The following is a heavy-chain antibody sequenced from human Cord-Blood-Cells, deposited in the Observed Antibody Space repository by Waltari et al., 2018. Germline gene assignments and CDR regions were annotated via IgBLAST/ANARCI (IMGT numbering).Heavy chain of an antibody. CDR1: VGSISSGGYY. J-gene: IGHJ3*02. CDR3: ARTATMVQGVIRRNDAFDI. D-gene: IGHD3-10*01. CDR2: TYYSGST. V-gene: IGHV4-31*03. Sequence: QVQLQESGPGLGKPSQTLSLTCTVSVGSISSGGYYWSWFRQHAGEGLEWIGYTYYSGSTYYNPSLKSRVTISVDTSKNQFSLKLSSVTAADTAVYYCARTATMVQGVIRRNDAFDIWGQGTMVTVSS.